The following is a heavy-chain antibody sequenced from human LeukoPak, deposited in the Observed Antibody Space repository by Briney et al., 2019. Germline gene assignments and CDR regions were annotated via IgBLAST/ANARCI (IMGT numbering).Heavy chain of an antibody. J-gene: IGHJ4*02. CDR2: INQGGSEK. Sequence: GGSLRLSCAASGFTFSTYWMSWVRQAPGKGLEWVANINQGGSEKYYVDSVKGRFTISRDNAKDSLYLQMNSLRAEDTAVYFCARDPGLRLDLWGQGTLLTVSS. CDR1: GFTFSTYW. V-gene: IGHV3-7*01. CDR3: ARDPGLRLDL. D-gene: IGHD3-3*01.